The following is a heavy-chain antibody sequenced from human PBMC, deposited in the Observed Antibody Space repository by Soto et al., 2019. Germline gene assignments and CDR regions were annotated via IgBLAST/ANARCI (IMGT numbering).Heavy chain of an antibody. J-gene: IGHJ6*02. V-gene: IGHV5-51*01. CDR1: GYSFTSYW. CDR2: IYPGDSDT. Sequence: GESLKISCKGSGYSFTSYWIGWVRQMPGKGLEWMGIIYPGDSDTRYSPSFQGQVTISADKSISTAYLQWSSLKASDTALYYCARTSAGGKYYYGMDVWGQGTTVTV. D-gene: IGHD6-13*01. CDR3: ARTSAGGKYYYGMDV.